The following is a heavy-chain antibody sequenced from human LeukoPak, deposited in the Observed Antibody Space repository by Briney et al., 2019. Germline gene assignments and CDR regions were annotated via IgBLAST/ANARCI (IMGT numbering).Heavy chain of an antibody. D-gene: IGHD6-19*01. CDR3: ARTSPYSSGWYNWFDP. J-gene: IGHJ5*02. CDR2: IYYTGST. CDR1: GGSISSGGYF. V-gene: IGHV4-31*03. Sequence: SETLSLTCTVSGGSISSGGYFWTWIRQHPGKGLEWIGHIYYTGSTYYNPSLKSRVTISVDTSKNQFSLKLNSVTAADTAVYYCARTSPYSSGWYNWFDPWGQGTLVTVSS.